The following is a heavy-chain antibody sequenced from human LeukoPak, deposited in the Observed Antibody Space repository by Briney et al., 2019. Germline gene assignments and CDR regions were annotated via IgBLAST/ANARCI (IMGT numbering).Heavy chain of an antibody. D-gene: IGHD3-22*01. Sequence: SETLSLTCAVYGGSFSGYYWSWIRQPPGKGLEWVGEINHSGSTNYNPSLKSRVTISVDTSKNQFSLKLSSVTAADRAVYYCARGHRGFRLLPHNWFDHWGQGTLVTVSS. CDR2: INHSGST. CDR3: ARGHRGFRLLPHNWFDH. CDR1: GGSFSGYY. J-gene: IGHJ5*02. V-gene: IGHV4-34*01.